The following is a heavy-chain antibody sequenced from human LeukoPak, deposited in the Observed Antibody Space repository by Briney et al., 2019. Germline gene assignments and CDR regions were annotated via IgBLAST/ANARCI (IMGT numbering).Heavy chain of an antibody. Sequence: WASVKVSCKASGCTFSSYSISWVRQAPGQGLEWMGWISAYNGNTIYAQKVKGRVTMTTDTSTSTAYMELRSLKSDDTAVYYCARASYCSDGSCYSDYWGQGTLVTVSS. CDR2: ISAYNGNT. CDR3: ARASYCSDGSCYSDY. D-gene: IGHD2-15*01. V-gene: IGHV1-18*01. CDR1: GCTFSSYS. J-gene: IGHJ4*02.